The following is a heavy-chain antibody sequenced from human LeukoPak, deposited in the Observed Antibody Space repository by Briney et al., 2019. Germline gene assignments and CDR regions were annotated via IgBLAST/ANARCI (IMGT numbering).Heavy chain of an antibody. D-gene: IGHD6-13*01. CDR1: GFTFSSYA. CDR3: AKDPTLGYSSSWYGRYFDY. V-gene: IGHV3-23*01. Sequence: GGSLRLSCAASGFTFSSYAMHWVRQAPGKGVEWVSAISGSGGSTYYADSVKGRFTISRDNSKNTLYLQMNSLRAEDTAVYYCAKDPTLGYSSSWYGRYFDYWGQGTLVTVSS. J-gene: IGHJ4*02. CDR2: ISGSGGST.